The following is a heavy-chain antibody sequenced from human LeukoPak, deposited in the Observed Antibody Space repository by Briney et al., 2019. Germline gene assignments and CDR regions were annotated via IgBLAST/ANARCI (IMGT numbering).Heavy chain of an antibody. CDR1: GFTFSSYW. CDR3: AKSCGGGCFIVDY. V-gene: IGHV3-33*06. Sequence: RPGGSLRLSCAASGFTFSSYWMSWVRQAPGKGLEWVAVIWYDGSYKYYADSVKGRFTVSRDNSKNTVYLQMDGLRAEDTAVYYCAKSCGGGCFIVDYWGQGTLVTVSS. J-gene: IGHJ4*02. D-gene: IGHD2-21*02. CDR2: IWYDGSYK.